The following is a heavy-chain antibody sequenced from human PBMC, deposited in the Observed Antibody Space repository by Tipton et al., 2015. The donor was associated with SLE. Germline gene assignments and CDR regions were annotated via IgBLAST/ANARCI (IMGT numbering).Heavy chain of an antibody. CDR2: IYSGGST. D-gene: IGHD3-3*01. V-gene: IGHV3-53*05. CDR3: AKGLRFLAPEYYFDY. J-gene: IGHJ4*02. CDR1: GFTVTTNY. Sequence: SLRLSCAATGFTVTTNYMSWVRQAPGKGLEWVSVIYSGGSTYYADSVKGRFTISRDNSENTVFLQMTSLRTEDTAVYYCAKGLRFLAPEYYFDYWGQGTLVTVSS.